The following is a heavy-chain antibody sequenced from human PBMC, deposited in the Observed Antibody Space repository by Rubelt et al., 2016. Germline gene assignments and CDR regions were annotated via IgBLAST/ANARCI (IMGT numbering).Heavy chain of an antibody. CDR3: ARGLMAAPTGYGMDV. CDR1: GFTLDDYA. D-gene: IGHD2-15*01. Sequence: GGGLVQPGRSLRLSCAASGFTLDDYAMHWVRQAPGKGLEWVSGISWNSGSIGYADSVKGRFTISRDNAKNSLYLQMNSLRAEDTAVYYCARGLMAAPTGYGMDVWGQGTTVTVSS. J-gene: IGHJ6*02. CDR2: ISWNSGSI. V-gene: IGHV3-9*01.